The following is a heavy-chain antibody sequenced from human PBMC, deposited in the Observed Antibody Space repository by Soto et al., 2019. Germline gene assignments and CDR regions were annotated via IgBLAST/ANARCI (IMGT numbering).Heavy chain of an antibody. CDR1: GGTFNTYA. CDR3: AREVQVHTPAFVY. Sequence: QVQLVQPGAEMKKPGSSVKVSCQSSGGTFNTYAMNWVRQAPGQGPEWMGDISPMFGAANYAPKFQGRVTIAADESTGTSYMHLSSLTSEDTALYFCAREVQVHTPAFVYWGQGTLVTVSS. J-gene: IGHJ4*02. V-gene: IGHV1-69*19. D-gene: IGHD3-10*01. CDR2: ISPMFGAA.